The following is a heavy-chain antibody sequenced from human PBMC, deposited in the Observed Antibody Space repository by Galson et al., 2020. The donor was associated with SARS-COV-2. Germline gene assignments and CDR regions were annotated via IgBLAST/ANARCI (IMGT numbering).Heavy chain of an antibody. CDR3: ARGGPITAMVTGFFTPVDF. V-gene: IGHV4-61*02. D-gene: IGHD5-18*01. Sequence: SETLSLTCTVSGGSISSGTYYWSWIRQPAGKGLEWIGRIYTNGSTNYNPSLKSRVTISVDTSKNQFSLKLSSVTPADTAVYYCARGGPITAMVTGFFTPVDFWGQGTLVTVSS. CDR1: GGSISSGTYY. CDR2: IYTNGST. J-gene: IGHJ4*02.